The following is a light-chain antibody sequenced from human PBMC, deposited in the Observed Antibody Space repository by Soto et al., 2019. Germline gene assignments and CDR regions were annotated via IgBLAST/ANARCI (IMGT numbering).Light chain of an antibody. CDR3: RSFTRSNTSV. J-gene: IGLJ1*01. V-gene: IGLV2-18*02. CDR2: DVT. Sequence: QSELTQPPSVSGSPGQSVAISCTGTSSYVGTYNRVSWYQQPPGTAPKLMIYDVTNRPSGVPDRFSGPKSGNTASLTISGLQADYVADYYSRSFTRSNTSVIVTSTNVTV. CDR1: SSYVGTYNR.